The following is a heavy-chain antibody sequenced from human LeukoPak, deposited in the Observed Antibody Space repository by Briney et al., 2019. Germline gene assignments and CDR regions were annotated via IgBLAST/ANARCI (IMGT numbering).Heavy chain of an antibody. J-gene: IGHJ4*02. CDR3: ARPMYYYDSSGYYI. CDR1: GGSFSGYY. Sequence: PSETLSLTCAVYGGSFSGYYWSWIRQPPGKGLEWIGEINHSGSTSYNPSLKSRVTISVDTSKNQFSLKLSSVTAADTAVYYCARPMYYYDSSGYYIWGQGTLVTVSS. D-gene: IGHD3-22*01. CDR2: INHSGST. V-gene: IGHV4-34*01.